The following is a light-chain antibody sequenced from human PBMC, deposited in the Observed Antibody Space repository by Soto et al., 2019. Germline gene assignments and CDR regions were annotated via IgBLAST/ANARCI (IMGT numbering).Light chain of an antibody. Sequence: SMSAVAASVTQGESATLSCRATQTISDNLAWYQQKPGLAPRRLIYQASTRATGVPARFSGSGSGTDFSLTISSLQSEDCALYYCQRSANWPITFGGGTKLAIK. V-gene: IGKV3-15*01. J-gene: IGKJ4*01. CDR1: QTISDN. CDR2: QAS. CDR3: QRSANWPIT.